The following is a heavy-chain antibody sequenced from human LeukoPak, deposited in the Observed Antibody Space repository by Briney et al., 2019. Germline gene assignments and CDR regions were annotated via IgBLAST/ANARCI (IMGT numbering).Heavy chain of an antibody. J-gene: IGHJ5*02. CDR3: ARVPIPNCSSTSCYSWFDP. CDR2: IYHSGST. Sequence: PSQTLSLTCAVSGGSISSGGYSWSWIRQPPGKGLGWIGYIYHSGSTYYNPSLKSRVTISVDKSKNQFSLKLSSVTAADTAVYYCARVPIPNCSSTSCYSWFDPWGQGTLVTVSS. CDR1: GGSISSGGYS. D-gene: IGHD2-2*01. V-gene: IGHV4-30-2*01.